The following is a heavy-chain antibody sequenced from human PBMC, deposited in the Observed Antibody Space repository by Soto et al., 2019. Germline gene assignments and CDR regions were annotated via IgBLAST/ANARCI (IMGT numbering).Heavy chain of an antibody. J-gene: IGHJ1*01. CDR3: ARDADVYSSGIQKAEYFQH. D-gene: IGHD6-19*01. CDR2: ISPILGIA. V-gene: IGHV1-69*02. CDR1: GRTFSSYS. Sequence: RVSCKASGRTFSSYSICRAPEPSGQGLEWMARISPILGIANYAQKFQGRVTITAHKSTSTAYMELSSLRSEDTAVYYCARDADVYSSGIQKAEYFQHWGQGTLVTVSS.